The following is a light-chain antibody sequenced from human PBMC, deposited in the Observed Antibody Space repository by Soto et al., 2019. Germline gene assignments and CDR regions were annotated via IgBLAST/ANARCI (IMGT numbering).Light chain of an antibody. V-gene: IGKV3-20*01. CDR2: GAS. Sequence: EIVLTQSPGTVSLSPGERATLSCRASQSVTSNFLAWYQQKSGQAPRLLIYGASSRPTGIPDRFSGIGSGTDFTLSISGLEPEDFGVYYCQQYGLSITFGRGTRLEIK. CDR1: QSVTSNF. CDR3: QQYGLSIT. J-gene: IGKJ5*01.